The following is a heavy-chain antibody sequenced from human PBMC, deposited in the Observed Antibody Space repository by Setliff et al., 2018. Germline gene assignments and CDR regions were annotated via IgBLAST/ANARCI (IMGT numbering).Heavy chain of an antibody. Sequence: PSETLSLTCAVYGGSFSGYYWGWIRQPPGKGLEWIGSIYYSGSTYYNPSLKSRVTISVDTSKNQFSLKLSSVTAADTAMYYCARYSSSFAAGDYWGQGTLVTVSS. CDR1: GGSFSGYY. CDR3: ARYSSSFAAGDY. V-gene: IGHV4-34*01. J-gene: IGHJ4*02. CDR2: IYYSGST. D-gene: IGHD6-6*01.